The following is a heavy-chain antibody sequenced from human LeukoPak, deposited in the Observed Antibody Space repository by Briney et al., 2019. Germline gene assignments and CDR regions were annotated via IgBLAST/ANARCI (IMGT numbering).Heavy chain of an antibody. CDR2: LYTTGST. CDR1: GVSISSYY. D-gene: IGHD2-2*01. Sequence: SETLSLTCTVSGVSISSYYCTWIRQPAGKGLEWIGRLYTTGSTNYNPSLKSRVTMSVDTSKNQFSLKLSSVTAADTAVYYCARCGVAAALDVWGKGTTVTVSS. CDR3: ARCGVAAALDV. V-gene: IGHV4-4*07. J-gene: IGHJ6*04.